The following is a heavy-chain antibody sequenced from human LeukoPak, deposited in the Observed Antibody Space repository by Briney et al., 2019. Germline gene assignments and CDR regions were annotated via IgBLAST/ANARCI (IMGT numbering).Heavy chain of an antibody. V-gene: IGHV1-2*02. CDR1: GYTFTGYY. D-gene: IGHD5-12*01. J-gene: IGHJ5*02. Sequence: ASVKVSCKASGYTFTGYYMHWVRQAPGQGLEWMGWINPNSGGTNYAQKFQGRVTMTRDTSISTAYMELSRLRSDDTAVYYCARDSCGYDPLSWFDPWGQGTLVTVSS. CDR2: INPNSGGT. CDR3: ARDSCGYDPLSWFDP.